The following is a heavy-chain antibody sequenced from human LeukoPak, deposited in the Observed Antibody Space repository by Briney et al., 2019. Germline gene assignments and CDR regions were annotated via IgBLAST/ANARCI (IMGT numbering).Heavy chain of an antibody. CDR2: IYSDGSTT. V-gene: IGHV3-74*01. CDR1: GFTFSRYW. J-gene: IGHJ4*02. D-gene: IGHD1-26*01. Sequence: GVSLRLSCAASGFTFSRYWMHWVRQAPGKGLVWLSRIYSDGSTTTYADSVKGRFTISRDNAKNTLYLQMNSLRAEDTAVYYYARGYSGSYRVDYWGQGTLVTVSS. CDR3: ARGYSGSYRVDY.